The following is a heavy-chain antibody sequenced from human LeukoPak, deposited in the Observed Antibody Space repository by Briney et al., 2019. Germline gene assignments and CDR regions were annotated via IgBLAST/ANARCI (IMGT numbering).Heavy chain of an antibody. D-gene: IGHD2/OR15-2a*01. J-gene: IGHJ4*02. V-gene: IGHV4-39*07. CDR3: VVKANPTFFDY. CDR2: IYYSGST. CDR1: GGSISSSSYY. Sequence: PSETLSLTCTVSGGSISSSSYYWGWIRQPPGKGLEWIGSIYYSGSTYYNPSLKSRVTISVDTSKNQFSLKLSSVAAADTAVYYCVVKANPTFFDYWGQGTLVTVSS.